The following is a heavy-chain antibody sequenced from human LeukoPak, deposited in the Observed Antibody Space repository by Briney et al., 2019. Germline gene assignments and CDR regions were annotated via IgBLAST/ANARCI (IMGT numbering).Heavy chain of an antibody. CDR2: ISGSGGST. CDR3: AKAGGIEGAGTGFFFDY. Sequence: GGSLRLSCAASGFTFSSYAMSWVRQAPGKGLEWVSAISGSGGSTYYADSVKGRFTISRDNSKNTLYLQMNSLRAEDTAVYYWAKAGGIEGAGTGFFFDYGAKEP. D-gene: IGHD6-19*01. V-gene: IGHV3-23*01. CDR1: GFTFSSYA. J-gene: IGHJ4*01.